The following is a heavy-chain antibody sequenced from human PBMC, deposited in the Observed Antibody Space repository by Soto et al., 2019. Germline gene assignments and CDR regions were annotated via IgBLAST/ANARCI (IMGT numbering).Heavy chain of an antibody. J-gene: IGHJ6*02. CDR2: ISFDGDKK. CDR3: AVMAGLVVSDDLGVDV. V-gene: IGHV3-30*09. D-gene: IGHD2-21*01. Sequence: QVHLVESGGGVVQPGRSLRLSCVASGFSFTDYSIHWVRQAPGKGLEWVAFISFDGDKKFFADCVKGRFDISRDNAKNTVYLQMNSLRPEDTAVFHGAVMAGLVVSDDLGVDVWGQGTTVTVSS. CDR1: GFSFTDYS.